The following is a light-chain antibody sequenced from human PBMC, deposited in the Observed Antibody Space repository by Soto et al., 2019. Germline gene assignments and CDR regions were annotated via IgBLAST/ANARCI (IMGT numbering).Light chain of an antibody. V-gene: IGLV2-14*01. CDR1: SSDVGGYNY. CDR2: DVS. J-gene: IGLJ1*01. CDR3: SSYTSSSPNLDV. Sequence: QSALTQPASVSGSPGQSITISCTGTSSDVGGYNYVSWYQQHPGKAPNLMIYDVSNRPSGVSTRFSGSKSGNTASLTISGLQAADEADYYCSSYTSSSPNLDVFGTGTKLTVL.